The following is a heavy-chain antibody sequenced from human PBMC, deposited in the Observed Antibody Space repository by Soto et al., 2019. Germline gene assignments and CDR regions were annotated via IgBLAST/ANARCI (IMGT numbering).Heavy chain of an antibody. CDR1: TGSFSGHY. CDR3: ARATDYDILTGSSYYYGMDV. J-gene: IGHJ6*02. D-gene: IGHD3-9*01. CDR2: INHSGST. V-gene: IGHV4-34*01. Sequence: SETLSLTCAVYTGSFSGHYWSWIRQPPGKGLEWIGEINHSGSTNYNPSLKSRVTISVDTSKNQFSLKLSSVTAADTAVYYCARATDYDILTGSSYYYGMDVWGQGTTVTVSS.